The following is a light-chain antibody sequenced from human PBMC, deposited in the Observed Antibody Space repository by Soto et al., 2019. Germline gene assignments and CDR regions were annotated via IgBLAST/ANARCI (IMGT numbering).Light chain of an antibody. CDR2: WAS. Sequence: DIVMTQSPDSLAVSLGERATINCKSSQSLLYSSNNKNFLAWYQQKPGQPPKLLFYWASTRQSGVPDRFSGSGSGTDFTLTITRVQAEDVAVYYCQQYYSAPPTFGGGTKVEIK. CDR1: QSLLYSSNNKNF. J-gene: IGKJ4*01. V-gene: IGKV4-1*01. CDR3: QQYYSAPPT.